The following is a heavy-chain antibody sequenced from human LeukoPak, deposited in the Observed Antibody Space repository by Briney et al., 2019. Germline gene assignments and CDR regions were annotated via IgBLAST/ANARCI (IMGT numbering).Heavy chain of an antibody. CDR1: GFTFDDFA. CDR2: ISWNSGDI. J-gene: IGHJ6*02. CDR3: AKGLLEWLFREFYGMDV. V-gene: IGHV3-9*01. D-gene: IGHD3-3*01. Sequence: PGRSLRLSCAASGFTFDDFALHWVRQAPGKGLEWVSGISWNSGDIGYADSVKGRFTISRDNAKNSLYLQMNSLRAEDTAVYYCAKGLLEWLFREFYGMDVWGQGTTVTVSS.